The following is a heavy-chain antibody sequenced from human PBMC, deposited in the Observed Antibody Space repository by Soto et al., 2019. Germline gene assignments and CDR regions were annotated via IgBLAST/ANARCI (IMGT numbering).Heavy chain of an antibody. D-gene: IGHD3-22*01. CDR1: GGTFSSYT. Sequence: SVKVSFKASGGTFSSYTISWVRQAPGQGLEWMGRIIPILGIANYAQKFQGRVTITADKSTSTAYMELSSLRSEDTAVYYCARALYYYDSSGYSDPDYWGQGTLVTVSS. V-gene: IGHV1-69*02. CDR3: ARALYYYDSSGYSDPDY. J-gene: IGHJ4*02. CDR2: IIPILGIA.